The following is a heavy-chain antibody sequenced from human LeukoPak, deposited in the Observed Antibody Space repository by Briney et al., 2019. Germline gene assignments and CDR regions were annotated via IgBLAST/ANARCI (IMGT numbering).Heavy chain of an antibody. CDR1: GGTFSSYA. V-gene: IGHV1-69*06. Sequence: GSSVKVSCKASGGTFSSYAISWVRQAPGQGLEWMGGIIPIFGTANYAQKFQGRVTITADKSTSTAYMELSGLRSEDTAVYYCARSYCSSTSCYANWFDPWGQGTLVTVSS. J-gene: IGHJ5*02. CDR2: IIPIFGTA. D-gene: IGHD2-2*01. CDR3: ARSYCSSTSCYANWFDP.